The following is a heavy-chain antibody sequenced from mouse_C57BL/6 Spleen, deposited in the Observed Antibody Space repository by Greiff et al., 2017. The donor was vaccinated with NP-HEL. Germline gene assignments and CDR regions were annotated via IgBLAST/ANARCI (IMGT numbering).Heavy chain of an antibody. V-gene: IGHV1-50*01. Sequence: QVQLQQPGAELVKPGASVKLSCKASGYTFTSYWMQWVKQRPGQGLEWIGEIDPSDSYTNYNQKFKGKATLTVDTSSSTAYMQLSSLTSEDSAVYYCARKGMVKGYWGQGTTLTVSS. CDR3: ARKGMVKGY. D-gene: IGHD2-2*01. CDR2: IDPSDSYT. J-gene: IGHJ2*01. CDR1: GYTFTSYW.